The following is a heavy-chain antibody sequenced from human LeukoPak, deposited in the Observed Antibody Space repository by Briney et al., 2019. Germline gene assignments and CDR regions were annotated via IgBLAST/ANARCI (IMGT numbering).Heavy chain of an antibody. Sequence: GGSVKVSFKASGGTFNSYAISSGRPAPGQRLEWMGGIIPIFGTANYAQKFQGRVTITADESTSTAYMELSSLRSEDTAVYYCARATSSSWYGYWGQGTLVTVSS. D-gene: IGHD6-13*01. J-gene: IGHJ4*02. CDR2: IIPIFGTA. CDR1: GGTFNSYA. CDR3: ARATSSSWYGY. V-gene: IGHV1-69*01.